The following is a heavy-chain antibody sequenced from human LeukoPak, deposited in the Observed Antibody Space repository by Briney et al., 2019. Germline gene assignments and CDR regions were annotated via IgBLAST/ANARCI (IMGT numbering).Heavy chain of an antibody. CDR2: ISGSGGST. CDR3: ATETNGRHYDY. V-gene: IGHV3-23*01. Sequence: GGSLRLSCAASGFTFSSYAMSWVRQAPGKGLEWVSAISGSGGSTYYADSVKGRFTISRDNANNFLYLQMDSLRAEDTAVYYCATETNGRHYDYWGQGTLLTVSS. J-gene: IGHJ4*02. CDR1: GFTFSSYA. D-gene: IGHD1-14*01.